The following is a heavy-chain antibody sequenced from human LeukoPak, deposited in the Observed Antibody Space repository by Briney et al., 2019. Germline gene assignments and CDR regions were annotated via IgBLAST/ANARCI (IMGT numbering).Heavy chain of an antibody. V-gene: IGHV3-30-3*01. CDR2: ISYDGSNK. CDR1: GFTFSSYA. Sequence: PGGSLRLSCAASGFTFSSYAMHWVRQAPGKGLESVAVISYDGSNKYYADSVKGRFTISRDNSKNTLYLQMNSLRAEDTAVYYCARVDTAMVTSPIYYYGMDVWGQGTTVTVSS. D-gene: IGHD5-18*01. CDR3: ARVDTAMVTSPIYYYGMDV. J-gene: IGHJ6*02.